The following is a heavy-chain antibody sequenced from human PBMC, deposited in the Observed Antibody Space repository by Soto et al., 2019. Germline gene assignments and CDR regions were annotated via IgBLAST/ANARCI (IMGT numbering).Heavy chain of an antibody. CDR2: FYYTGST. D-gene: IGHD3-22*01. Sequence: SETLSLTCTVSGGSVSSGNYYWSWIRQPPGKGLEWIGYFYYTGSTNYNPSLKSRVTISIDASKNQFSLRLSSVTAADTAVYYCARSMHYSDGSNYSPFDYWGQGTLVTISS. CDR3: ARSMHYSDGSNYSPFDY. CDR1: GGSVSSGNYY. V-gene: IGHV4-61*01. J-gene: IGHJ4*02.